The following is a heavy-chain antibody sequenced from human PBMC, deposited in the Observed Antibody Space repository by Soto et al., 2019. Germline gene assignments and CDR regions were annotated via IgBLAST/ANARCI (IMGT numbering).Heavy chain of an antibody. V-gene: IGHV3-33*03. Sequence: QERLVESGGGVVQPGRSLRLSCAVSGFNFRNYAMYWVRQAPGKGLEWVALIWHDGINEYYADSVKGRFTISRGISNNTLFLQMNSLRPEDTAVYYCTKSLGDGYKWGLGLDYWGQGTLVTVSS. CDR3: TKSLGDGYKWGLGLDY. CDR2: IWHDGINE. CDR1: GFNFRNYA. D-gene: IGHD1-20*01. J-gene: IGHJ4*02.